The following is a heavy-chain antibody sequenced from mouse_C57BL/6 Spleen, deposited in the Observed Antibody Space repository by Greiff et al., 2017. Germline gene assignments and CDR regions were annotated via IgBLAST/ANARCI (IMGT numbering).Heavy chain of an antibody. CDR3: ALFRGYAMDY. CDR1: GYTFTSYW. V-gene: IGHV1-50*01. Sequence: QVQLQQPGAELVKPGASVKLSCKASGYTFTSYWMQWVKQRPGQGLEWIGEIDPSDGYTNYNQKFKGKATLTVDTSSSTAYMQLSSLTSEDSAFYYSALFRGYAMDYWGQGTSVTVSS. D-gene: IGHD2-3*01. J-gene: IGHJ4*01. CDR2: IDPSDGYT.